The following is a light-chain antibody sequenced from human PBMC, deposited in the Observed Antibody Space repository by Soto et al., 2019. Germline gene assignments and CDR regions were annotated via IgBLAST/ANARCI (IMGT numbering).Light chain of an antibody. Sequence: EIVLTQSPGTLSLSPGERATLSCRASQSVSNNYLAWYQQKPGQAPRLLIYGASNRATGIPDRFSGSGSGTDFTLTVSRLEPEDFAVYYCQQYGASPETFGQGTKVDIK. CDR2: GAS. J-gene: IGKJ1*01. CDR3: QQYGASPET. CDR1: QSVSNNY. V-gene: IGKV3-20*01.